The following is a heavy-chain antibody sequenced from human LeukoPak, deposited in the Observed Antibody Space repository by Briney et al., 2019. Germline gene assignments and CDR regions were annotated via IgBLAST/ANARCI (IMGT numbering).Heavy chain of an antibody. CDR3: ARATMFQGLFDY. V-gene: IGHV4-61*01. CDR1: GGSVRSGNFY. CDR2: IYYNGST. J-gene: IGHJ4*02. D-gene: IGHD3-10*01. Sequence: PSETLSLTCTVSGGSVRSGNFYWSWIRQPPGKGLEWIGYIYYNGSTSYNPSLKSRVTISVDTSKNQFSLKLSSVTAAGTAVYYCARATMFQGLFDYWGQGNLVTVSS.